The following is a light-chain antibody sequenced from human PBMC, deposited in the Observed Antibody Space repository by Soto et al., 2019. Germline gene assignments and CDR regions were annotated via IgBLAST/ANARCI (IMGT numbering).Light chain of an antibody. CDR3: QQFYPYS. CDR1: QGMTSA. Sequence: AIQLTQSPSSLSASVGHRVTVPCRASQGMTSALAWYQQRPGKAPKLLIYDASSLVSGVPSKLSGCRSGADFTLTINSPQPEEYATFCCQQFYPYSFRQGTNLQIK. V-gene: IGKV1-13*02. CDR2: DAS. J-gene: IGKJ2*03.